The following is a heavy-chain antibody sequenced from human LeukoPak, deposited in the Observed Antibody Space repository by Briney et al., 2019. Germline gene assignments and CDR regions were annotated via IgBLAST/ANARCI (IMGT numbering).Heavy chain of an antibody. D-gene: IGHD6-13*01. CDR2: IYYSGST. CDR1: GGSISRYY. V-gene: IGHV4-59*01. Sequence: SETLSLTCTVSGGSISRYYWSWIRQPPGKGLEWIGYIYYSGSTNYNASLKSRVTISVNTSKNQFSLKLSSVTAAAKAVYYCARTAAAGLDYYYYGMDVWGQGTTVTVSS. CDR3: ARTAAAGLDYYYYGMDV. J-gene: IGHJ6*02.